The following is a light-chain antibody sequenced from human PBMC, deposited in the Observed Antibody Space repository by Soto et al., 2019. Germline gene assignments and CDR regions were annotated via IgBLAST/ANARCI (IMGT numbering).Light chain of an antibody. V-gene: IGKV3-15*01. CDR2: GAS. CDR3: QHYNNWLTWT. Sequence: EIVMTQSPATLSASPGERATLSCRASQSVSSNLAWYQQKPGQAPRLLIYGASTRATGIPARFSGSGSGTEFTLTISSLQSEDFAVYYCQHYNNWLTWTFGQGTKVEIK. J-gene: IGKJ1*01. CDR1: QSVSSN.